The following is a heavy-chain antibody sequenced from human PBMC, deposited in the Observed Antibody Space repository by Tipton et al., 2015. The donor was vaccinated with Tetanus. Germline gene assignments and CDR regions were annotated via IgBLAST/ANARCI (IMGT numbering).Heavy chain of an antibody. J-gene: IGHJ4*02. Sequence: TLSLTCNVSGALITTGGYSWGWIRQPPGQGLEWLGYIYQTDSTYYNPSVRRRLTLSLRSSKNQVSLKLSSVTAADTAVYYCARANYDFPKKGPFDSWGQGTLVIVSS. V-gene: IGHV4-30-2*01. CDR1: GALITTGGYS. CDR2: IYQTDST. D-gene: IGHD3-3*01. CDR3: ARANYDFPKKGPFDS.